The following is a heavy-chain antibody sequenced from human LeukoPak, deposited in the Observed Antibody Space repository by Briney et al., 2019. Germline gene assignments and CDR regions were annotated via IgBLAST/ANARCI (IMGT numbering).Heavy chain of an antibody. CDR1: GYTFTSYD. J-gene: IGHJ4*02. CDR3: ARTYYYDSSGYYGGGFDY. V-gene: IGHV1-8*01. D-gene: IGHD3-22*01. CDR2: MNPNSGNT. Sequence: ASVKVSCKASGYTFTSYDINWVRQATGQGLEWMGWMNPNSGNTGYAQKFQGRVTITADESTSTAYMELSSLRSEDTAVYYCARTYYYDSSGYYGGGFDYWGQGTLVTVSS.